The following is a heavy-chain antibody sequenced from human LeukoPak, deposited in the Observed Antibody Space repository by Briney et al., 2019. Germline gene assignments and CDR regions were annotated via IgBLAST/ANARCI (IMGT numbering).Heavy chain of an antibody. V-gene: IGHV3-30*04. J-gene: IGHJ4*02. D-gene: IGHD3-10*01. CDR2: ISYDGSNK. CDR1: GFTFSSYA. CDR3: ARDAHYYGSGSYPSGY. Sequence: GGSLRLSCAASGFTFSSYAMHWVRQAPGKGLEWVAVISYDGSNKYYADSVKGRFTISRDNSKNTLYLQMNSLRAEDTAVYYCARDAHYYGSGSYPSGYWGQGTLVTVSS.